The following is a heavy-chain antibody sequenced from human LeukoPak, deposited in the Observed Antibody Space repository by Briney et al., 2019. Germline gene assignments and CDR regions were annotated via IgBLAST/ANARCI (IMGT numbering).Heavy chain of an antibody. CDR2: IYYSGST. J-gene: IGHJ4*02. V-gene: IGHV4-39*07. CDR3: ARGEGLY. Sequence: SETLSLTCTVSGGSISSSSYYWGWIRQPPGKGLEWIGSIYYSGSTYYNPSLKSRVTISVDTSKNQFSLKLSSVTAADTAVYYCARGEGLYWGQGTLVTVSS. CDR1: GGSISSSSYY.